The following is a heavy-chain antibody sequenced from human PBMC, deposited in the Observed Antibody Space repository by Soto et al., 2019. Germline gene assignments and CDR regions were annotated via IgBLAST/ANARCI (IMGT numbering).Heavy chain of an antibody. CDR1: GYTFTGYY. CDR2: INPNSGGT. CDR3: ARDVGYYYGMDV. J-gene: IGHJ6*02. V-gene: IGHV1-2*04. Sequence: ASVKVSCKASGYTFTGYYMHWVRQAPGQGLEWMGWINPNSGGTNYAQKFQGWVTMTRDTSIGTAYMELSRLRSDDTAVYYCARDVGYYYGMDVWGQGTTVTVSS.